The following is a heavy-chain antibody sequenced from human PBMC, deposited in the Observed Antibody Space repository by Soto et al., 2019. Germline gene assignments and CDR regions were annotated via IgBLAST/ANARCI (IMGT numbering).Heavy chain of an antibody. Sequence: QVQLVQSGAEVKKPGSSVKISCKTSGGNFSRNGISWVRQAPGQGLEWMGGIIPIFGTTNYAHKFRGRVTVTADESTGTVYMVMNSLRSEDTAVYYCARASDSTWYNWFDPGGQGTLVTVSS. D-gene: IGHD6-13*01. CDR3: ARASDSTWYNWFDP. CDR2: IIPIFGTT. J-gene: IGHJ5*02. V-gene: IGHV1-69*01. CDR1: GGNFSRNG.